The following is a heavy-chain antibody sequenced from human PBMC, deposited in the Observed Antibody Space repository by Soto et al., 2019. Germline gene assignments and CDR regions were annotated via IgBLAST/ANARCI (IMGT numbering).Heavy chain of an antibody. CDR3: ARASDGYRSGWYVGYFDY. J-gene: IGHJ4*02. CDR2: IRAYNGYT. Sequence: QVQLVQSGAEVKKPGASVKVSCKASGYTFTSYGISWVRQAPGQGLEWMGWIRAYNGYTNYAKKFQGRVTMTTDTSTSTAYMELRSLISEDTAVYYCARASDGYRSGWYVGYFDYWGQGTLVTVSS. V-gene: IGHV1-18*04. D-gene: IGHD6-19*01. CDR1: GYTFTSYG.